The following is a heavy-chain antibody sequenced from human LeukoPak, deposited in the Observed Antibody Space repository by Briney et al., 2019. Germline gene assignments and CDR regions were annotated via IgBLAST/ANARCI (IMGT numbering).Heavy chain of an antibody. D-gene: IGHD6-19*01. CDR1: GFTFNNYS. Sequence: PGGSLELSCAGSGFTFNNYSMNWVRQAPGKGLEWVSVISGSGDSTYYADSVKGRFTISRDKSKNTLYLQMNSLRVEDTAVYYCAEDRLAGRRALLVLGYWSQGTLVTVSS. J-gene: IGHJ4*02. CDR2: ISGSGDST. V-gene: IGHV3-23*01. CDR3: AEDRLAGRRALLVLGY.